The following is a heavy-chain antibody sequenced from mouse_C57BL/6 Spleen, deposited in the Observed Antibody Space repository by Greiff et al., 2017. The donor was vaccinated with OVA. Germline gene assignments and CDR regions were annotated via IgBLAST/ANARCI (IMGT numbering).Heavy chain of an antibody. D-gene: IGHD1-1*01. CDR1: GYTFTSYW. J-gene: IGHJ4*01. Sequence: VQLQQPGTELVKPGASVKLSCKASGYTFTSYWMHWVKQRPGQGLEWIGNINPSNGGTNYNEKFKSKATLTVDKSSSTAYMQLSSLTSEDSAVYYCARSPYGSSGAMDYWGQGTSVTVSS. CDR2: INPSNGGT. CDR3: ARSPYGSSGAMDY. V-gene: IGHV1-53*01.